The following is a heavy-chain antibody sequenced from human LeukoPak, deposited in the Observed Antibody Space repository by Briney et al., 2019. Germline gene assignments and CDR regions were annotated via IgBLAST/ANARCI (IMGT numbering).Heavy chain of an antibody. V-gene: IGHV4-34*01. CDR1: GESLNNYY. Sequence: SETLSLTCAVYGESLNNYYWSWVRQPPGGGLEWIGEIYESGTTEYNPSLKSRVTISMVPSKQQFSLSLSSVTAADTAVYYCARGAWATRLGSWGLGTPVIVSS. CDR2: IYESGTT. CDR3: ARGAWATRLGS. D-gene: IGHD2-15*01. J-gene: IGHJ4*02.